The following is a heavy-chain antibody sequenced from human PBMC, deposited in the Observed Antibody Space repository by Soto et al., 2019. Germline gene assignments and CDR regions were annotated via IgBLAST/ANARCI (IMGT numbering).Heavy chain of an antibody. CDR1: GGSISSSPYY. Sequence: QLQLQESGPGLVKTSETLSLTCTVSGGSISSSPYYWGWIRQPPGKGLEWIGSINYSGSTYYNPSLKGRLTLSVDTSKNQFSLRGPSVTAADTALYYFSRRAPEGFDPWGQGTLVTVSS. J-gene: IGHJ5*02. V-gene: IGHV4-39*01. CDR3: SRRAPEGFDP. CDR2: INYSGST.